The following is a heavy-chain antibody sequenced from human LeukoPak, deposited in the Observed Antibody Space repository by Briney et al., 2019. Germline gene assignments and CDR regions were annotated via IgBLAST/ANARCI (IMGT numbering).Heavy chain of an antibody. D-gene: IGHD2-2*01. Sequence: GGSLRLSCGASGFTFSSYGMHWVRQAPGRGLEWVAFIRYDGSNKYYADSVKGRFTISRDNSKNTLYLQMNSLRPEDTAVYYCANLPVPAAISDYWGQGTLVTVSS. CDR1: GFTFSSYG. CDR3: ANLPVPAAISDY. CDR2: IRYDGSNK. V-gene: IGHV3-30*02. J-gene: IGHJ4*02.